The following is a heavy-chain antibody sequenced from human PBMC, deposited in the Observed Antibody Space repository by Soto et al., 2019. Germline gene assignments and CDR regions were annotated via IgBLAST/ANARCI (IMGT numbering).Heavy chain of an antibody. D-gene: IGHD2-15*01. CDR3: ARGGGSSSPDFDY. J-gene: IGHJ4*02. CDR2: IIPILGIA. CDR1: GGTFSSYT. V-gene: IGHV1-69*02. Sequence: SVKVSCKASGGTFSSYTISWVRQAPGQGLEWMGRIIPILGIANYAQKFQGRVTITADKSTSTAYMELSSLRSEDTAVYYCARGGGSSSPDFDYWGQGTLVTVSS.